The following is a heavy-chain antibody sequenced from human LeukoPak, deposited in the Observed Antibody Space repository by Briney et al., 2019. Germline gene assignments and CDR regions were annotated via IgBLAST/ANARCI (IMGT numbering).Heavy chain of an antibody. CDR2: ISSSGSTI. V-gene: IGHV3-11*01. Sequence: GSLRLSCAASGFTFSDYYMSWIRQAPGKGLEWVSYISSSGSTIYYADSVKGRFTISRDNAKNSLYLQMNSLRAEDTAVYYXXXXXXXXXXXXXXXXXXYYYYGMDVWGQGTTVTVSS. CDR1: GFTFSDYY. J-gene: IGHJ6*02. CDR3: XXXXXXXXXXXXXXXXXYYYYGMDV.